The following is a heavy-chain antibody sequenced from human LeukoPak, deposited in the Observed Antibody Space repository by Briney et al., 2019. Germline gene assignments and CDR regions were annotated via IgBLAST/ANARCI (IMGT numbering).Heavy chain of an antibody. CDR1: GFTFDDYA. J-gene: IGHJ4*02. Sequence: PGGSLRLSCAASGFTFDDYAMHWVRQAPGKGLEWVANIKQDGSEKYYVDSVKGRFTISRDNAKNSLYLQMNSLRAEDTAVYYCATKSFHSSSYDYWGQGTLVTVSS. CDR3: ATKSFHSSSYDY. V-gene: IGHV3-7*03. CDR2: IKQDGSEK. D-gene: IGHD6-13*01.